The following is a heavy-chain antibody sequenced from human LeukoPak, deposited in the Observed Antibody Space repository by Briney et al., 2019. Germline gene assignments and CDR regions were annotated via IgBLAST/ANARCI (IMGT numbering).Heavy chain of an antibody. CDR1: GGSIGSYY. D-gene: IGHD3-9*01. CDR2: IYYSGST. V-gene: IGHV4-59*01. CDR3: ARSRFDYPFDY. Sequence: SETLSLTCTVSGGSIGSYYWSWIRQPPGKGLEWIGYIYYSGSTNYNPSLKSRVTISVDTSKNQFSLKLSSVTAADTAVYYCARSRFDYPFDYWGQGTLVTVSS. J-gene: IGHJ4*02.